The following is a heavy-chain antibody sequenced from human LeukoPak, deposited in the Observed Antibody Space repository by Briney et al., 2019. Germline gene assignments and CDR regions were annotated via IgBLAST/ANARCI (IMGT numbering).Heavy chain of an antibody. V-gene: IGHV3-30*18. J-gene: IGHJ4*02. CDR3: PKSGSSGRYFDY. D-gene: IGHD2-15*01. CDR1: GFTFSSYG. Sequence: PGRSLRLSCAASGFTFSSYGMHWVRQAPGKGLEWVAVISYDGSNKYYADSVKGRFTISRDNSKNTLYLQMNSLRAEDTAVYYCPKSGSSGRYFDYWGQGTLVTVSS. CDR2: ISYDGSNK.